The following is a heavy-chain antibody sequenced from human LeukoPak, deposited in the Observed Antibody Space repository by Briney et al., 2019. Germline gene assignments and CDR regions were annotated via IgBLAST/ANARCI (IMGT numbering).Heavy chain of an antibody. Sequence: PGGSLRLSCAASGFTFSDYYMSWVRQAPGKGLEWVSVIYSGGSTYYADSVKGRFTISRDNSKNTLYLQMNSLRAEDTAVYYCASCGSGYGDRRAYYYYGMDVWSQGTTVTVSS. CDR3: ASCGSGYGDRRAYYYYGMDV. V-gene: IGHV3-53*01. CDR2: IYSGGST. CDR1: GFTFSDYY. J-gene: IGHJ6*02. D-gene: IGHD4-17*01.